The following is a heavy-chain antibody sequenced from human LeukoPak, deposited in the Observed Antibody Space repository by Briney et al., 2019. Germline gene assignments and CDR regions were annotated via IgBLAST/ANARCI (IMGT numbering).Heavy chain of an antibody. CDR2: INPNSGGT. Sequence: ASVKVSCKASGYTFTGYYMHWVRQAPGQGLEWMGWINPNSGGTNYAQKFQGRVTMTRDTSISTAYMELSRLRSDDTAVYYCALDPYYCSSTSCYANGQDYWGQGTLVTVSS. J-gene: IGHJ4*02. CDR3: ALDPYYCSSTSCYANGQDY. D-gene: IGHD2-2*01. CDR1: GYTFTGYY. V-gene: IGHV1-2*02.